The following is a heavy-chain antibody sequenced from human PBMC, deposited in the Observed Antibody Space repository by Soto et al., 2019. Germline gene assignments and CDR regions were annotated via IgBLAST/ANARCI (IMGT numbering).Heavy chain of an antibody. CDR1: GFTVRANY. CDR3: AIDGYTYRQSDK. D-gene: IGHD5-18*01. V-gene: IGHV3-53*01. Sequence: GESLKISCAVSGFTVRANYISWVRQAPGKGLEWVSVIYSGDTTYYADSVKGRFIISRDISNNILYLQMNILRPADTSVYYCAIDGYTYRQSDKWGQETLLTVS. J-gene: IGHJ4*02. CDR2: IYSGDTT.